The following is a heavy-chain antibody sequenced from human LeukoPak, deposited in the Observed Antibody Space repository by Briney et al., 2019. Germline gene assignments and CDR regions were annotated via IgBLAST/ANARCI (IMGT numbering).Heavy chain of an antibody. CDR3: ARGGNYFGF. V-gene: IGHV3-7*04. CDR2: IKQDGSEK. CDR1: GFTFSGYW. D-gene: IGHD1-1*01. J-gene: IGHJ4*02. Sequence: PGGSLRLSCEASGFTFSGYWMTWLRQAPGKGLEWLANIKQDGSEKNYVASEKGRFTISRDNAKNSLYLQVNSLRAEDTAVYCCARGGNYFGFWGQGTLVTVSS.